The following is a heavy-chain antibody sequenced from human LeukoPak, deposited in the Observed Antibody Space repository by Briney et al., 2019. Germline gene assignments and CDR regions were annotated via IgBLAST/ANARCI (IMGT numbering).Heavy chain of an antibody. D-gene: IGHD3-9*01. CDR1: GFTVSSNY. V-gene: IGHV3-53*01. Sequence: GGSLRLSCAASGFTVSSNYMSWVRQAPGKGLEWVSVIYSGGSTYYADSVKGRFTISRDNSKNTLYLQMNSLRAEDTAVYYCARGDFDWLHFDYRGQGTLVTVSS. CDR2: IYSGGST. J-gene: IGHJ4*02. CDR3: ARGDFDWLHFDY.